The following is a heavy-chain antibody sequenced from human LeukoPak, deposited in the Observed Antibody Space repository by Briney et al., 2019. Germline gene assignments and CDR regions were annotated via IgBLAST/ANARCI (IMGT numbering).Heavy chain of an antibody. Sequence: KPSETLSLTCAVYGGSFSGYYWSWTRQPPGKGLEWIGEINHSGSTNYNPSLKSRVTISVDTSKNQFSLKLSSVTAADTAVYYCARFSNNWFDPWGQGTLVTVSS. CDR3: ARFSNNWFDP. CDR1: GGSFSGYY. V-gene: IGHV4-34*01. J-gene: IGHJ5*02. CDR2: INHSGST.